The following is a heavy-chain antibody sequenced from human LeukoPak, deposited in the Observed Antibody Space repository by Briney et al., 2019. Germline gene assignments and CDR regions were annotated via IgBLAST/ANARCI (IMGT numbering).Heavy chain of an antibody. CDR1: GDSIRSSSYY. D-gene: IGHD1-14*01. Sequence: SETLSLTCTVSGDSIRSSSYYWGWIRQPPGKGLEWIGSFYYSGSTYYNPSLKSRVTISVDTSKNRFSLKLSSVTAADTAVYYCARGSRRKGRAPNWFDPWGQGTLVTVSS. CDR2: FYYSGST. J-gene: IGHJ5*02. CDR3: ARGSRRKGRAPNWFDP. V-gene: IGHV4-39*01.